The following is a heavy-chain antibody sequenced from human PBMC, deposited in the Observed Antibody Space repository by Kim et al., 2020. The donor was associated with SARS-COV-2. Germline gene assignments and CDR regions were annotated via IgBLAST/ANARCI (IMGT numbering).Heavy chain of an antibody. J-gene: IGHJ4*02. CDR2: ISSSSSYI. V-gene: IGHV3-21*01. D-gene: IGHD6-13*01. CDR1: GFTFSSYS. Sequence: GGSLRLSCAASGFTFSSYSMNWVRQAPGKGLEWVSSISSSSSYIYYADSVKGRFTISRDNTKNSLYLQMNSLRAEDTAVYYCARDSSSWYYFDYWGQGTLVTVSS. CDR3: ARDSSSWYYFDY.